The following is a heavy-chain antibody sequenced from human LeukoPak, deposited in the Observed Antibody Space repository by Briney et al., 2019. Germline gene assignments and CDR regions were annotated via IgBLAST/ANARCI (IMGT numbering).Heavy chain of an antibody. J-gene: IGHJ4*02. V-gene: IGHV4-39*01. CDR2: IYYSGST. D-gene: IGHD3-10*01. CDR1: GGSISSSSYY. Sequence: PSETLSLTYTVSGGSISSSSYYWGWIRQPPGKGLEWIGSIYYSGSTYYNPSLKSRVTISVDTSKNQFTLKLSSVTAADTAVYYCARRYYYGSGRGPDYCGQGTLVTVSS. CDR3: ARRYYYGSGRGPDY.